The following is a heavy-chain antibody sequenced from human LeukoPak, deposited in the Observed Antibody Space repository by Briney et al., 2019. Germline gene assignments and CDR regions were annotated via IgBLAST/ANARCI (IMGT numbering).Heavy chain of an antibody. D-gene: IGHD5-12*01. CDR1: GYSISTGYF. V-gene: IGHV4-38-2*02. Sequence: SETLSLTCTDSGYSISTGYFWAWIRQPPGKGLEWIGSISRGAGTYYSPSLKSRVTMSLDTSKNQFSVNLNSVTAADTAVYYCARDHDVWVAPSFDYWGQGNLVSVSS. J-gene: IGHJ4*02. CDR3: ARDHDVWVAPSFDY. CDR2: ISRGAGT.